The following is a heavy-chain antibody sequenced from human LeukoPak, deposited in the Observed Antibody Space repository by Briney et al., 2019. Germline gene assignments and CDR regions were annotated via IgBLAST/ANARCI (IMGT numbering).Heavy chain of an antibody. CDR3: AREGWNNYMDV. Sequence: ASVKVSCKASGYTFTGYYMHWVRQAPGQGLVWMGRINPNSGGPNYAQKFQGGVTMTRDTSISTAYMELSRLRSDDTAVYYCAREGWNNYMDVWGKGTTVTVSS. D-gene: IGHD1/OR15-1a*01. CDR1: GYTFTGYY. CDR2: INPNSGGP. J-gene: IGHJ6*03. V-gene: IGHV1-2*06.